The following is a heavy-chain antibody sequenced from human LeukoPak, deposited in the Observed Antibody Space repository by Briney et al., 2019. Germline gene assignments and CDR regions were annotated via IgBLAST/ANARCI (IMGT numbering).Heavy chain of an antibody. CDR3: ARSLGRAYDY. CDR2: INIDGSNT. D-gene: IGHD3-10*01. J-gene: IGHJ4*02. V-gene: IGHV3-74*01. CDR1: GFPFSSYW. Sequence: PGGSLRLSCAASGFPFSSYWMHWVRQAPGKGLVWVSRINIDGSNTNYADSVKGRFTISRDNAKNTLYLQMDSLRAEDTAVYYCARSLGRAYDYSCQGTLVTVSS.